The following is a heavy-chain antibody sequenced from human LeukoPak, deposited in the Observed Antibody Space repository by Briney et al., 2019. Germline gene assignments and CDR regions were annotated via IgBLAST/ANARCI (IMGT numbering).Heavy chain of an antibody. Sequence: APVKVSCKASGGTFSSYAISWVRQAPGQGLEWMGRINPIFGIANYAQKFQGRVTITADKSTSTAYMELSSLRSEDTAVYYCARENSDCGGDCRHFDYWGQGTLVTVSS. J-gene: IGHJ4*02. CDR2: INPIFGIA. CDR1: GGTFSSYA. D-gene: IGHD2-21*02. V-gene: IGHV1-69*04. CDR3: ARENSDCGGDCRHFDY.